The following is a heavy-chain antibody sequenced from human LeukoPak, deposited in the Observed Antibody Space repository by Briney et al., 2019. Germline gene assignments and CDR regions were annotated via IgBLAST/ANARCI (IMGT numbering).Heavy chain of an antibody. D-gene: IGHD5-24*01. CDR3: ATGSRATIGDYYYHAMDV. V-gene: IGHV3-74*01. J-gene: IGHJ6*02. Sequence: GGSLRLSCAASGLTFSSHWMHWVRQAPGKGLVWVSRITNDGSSTTYADSVKGRFTISRDNAKNMLYLQVNSLRAEDTAVYYCATGSRATIGDYYYHAMDVWGPGTTVAVSS. CDR1: GLTFSSHW. CDR2: ITNDGSST.